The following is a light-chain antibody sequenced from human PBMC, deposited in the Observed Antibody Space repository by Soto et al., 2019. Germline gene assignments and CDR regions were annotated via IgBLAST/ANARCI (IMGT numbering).Light chain of an antibody. J-gene: IGLJ2*01. CDR2: DDN. CDR1: SSNIGSNY. CDR3: GAWDSSLSVVL. Sequence: QSVLTQPPSVSAAPGEKVTISCSGSSSNIGSNYVSWYQQFPRTAPKLLIYDDNKRPSGIPDRFSGSKSGTSATLGITGLQTGDGADYYCGAWDSSLSVVLFGGGTKLTVL. V-gene: IGLV1-51*01.